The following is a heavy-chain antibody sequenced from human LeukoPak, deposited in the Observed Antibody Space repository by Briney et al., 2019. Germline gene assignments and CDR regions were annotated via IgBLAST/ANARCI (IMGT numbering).Heavy chain of an antibody. Sequence: SETLSLTCAVYGGSFGGYYWSWIRQPPGKGLEWIGEINHSGSTNYNPSLKSRVTISVDTSKNQFSLKLSSVTAADTAVYYCARRGADIVVVVAAKGDYYFDYWGQGTLVAVSS. CDR1: GGSFGGYY. J-gene: IGHJ4*02. V-gene: IGHV4-34*01. CDR3: ARRGADIVVVVAAKGDYYFDY. D-gene: IGHD2-15*01. CDR2: INHSGST.